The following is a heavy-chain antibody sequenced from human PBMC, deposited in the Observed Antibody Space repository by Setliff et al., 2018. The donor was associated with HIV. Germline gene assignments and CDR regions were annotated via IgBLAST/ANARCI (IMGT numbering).Heavy chain of an antibody. D-gene: IGHD2-2*01. CDR3: ARGKIVVVPAAMRPFDY. Sequence: RDRVSEAPGKGLVWVSRINSDGSSTSYADSVKGRFTISRDNAKNTLYLQMNSLRAEDTAVYYCARGKIVVVPAAMRPFDYWGQGTLVTVSS. V-gene: IGHV3-74*01. J-gene: IGHJ4*02. CDR2: INSDGSST.